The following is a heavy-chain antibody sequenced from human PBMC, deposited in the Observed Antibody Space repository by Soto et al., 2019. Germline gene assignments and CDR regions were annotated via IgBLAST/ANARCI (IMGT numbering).Heavy chain of an antibody. CDR2: ISAYNGNT. CDR1: GYTFTSYC. Sequence: ASVKVSCKASGYTFTSYCISWVRQAPGQGLEWMGRISAYNGNTNYAQKLQGRVTMTTDTSTSTAYMELRSLRSDDTAVYYCARDRTGSGWYVYWGQGTLVTVSS. V-gene: IGHV1-18*01. J-gene: IGHJ4*02. D-gene: IGHD6-19*01. CDR3: ARDRTGSGWYVY.